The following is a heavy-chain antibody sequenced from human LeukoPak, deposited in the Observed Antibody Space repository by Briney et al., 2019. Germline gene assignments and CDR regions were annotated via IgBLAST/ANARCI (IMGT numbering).Heavy chain of an antibody. D-gene: IGHD1-26*01. Sequence: SGPTLVNPTQTLTLTCTFSGVSLSTSGVGVGWIRQPPGKALEWLALLYWDDDKRYSPSLKSRLTITKDTSKNQVVLTMTNMDPVDTATYYCAEANIVEATTYYFDYWGQGTLVTVSS. CDR3: AEANIVEATTYYFDY. J-gene: IGHJ4*02. V-gene: IGHV2-5*02. CDR2: LYWDDDK. CDR1: GVSLSTSGVG.